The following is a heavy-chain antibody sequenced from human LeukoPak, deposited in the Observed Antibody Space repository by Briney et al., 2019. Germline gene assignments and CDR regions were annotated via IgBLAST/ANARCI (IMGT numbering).Heavy chain of an antibody. Sequence: PSETLSLTCTVSGDSISSGTHFWSWIRQHPGQGLEWIGYINYSGSTYYNPSLKSRVTISLDTSKNQFSLKLRSVTAADTAVYYCARVRSVDDTSGTALDSWGQGTLVTVSS. CDR1: GDSISSGTHF. D-gene: IGHD3-22*01. J-gene: IGHJ4*02. CDR2: INYSGST. CDR3: ARVRSVDDTSGTALDS. V-gene: IGHV4-31*03.